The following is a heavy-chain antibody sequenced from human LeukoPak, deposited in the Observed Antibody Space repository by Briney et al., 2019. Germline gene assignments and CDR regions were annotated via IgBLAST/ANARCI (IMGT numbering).Heavy chain of an antibody. CDR2: ISYDGSNK. J-gene: IGHJ4*02. Sequence: GRSLRLSCAASGFTFSSYGMHWVRQAPGKGLEWVAVISYDGSNKYYADSVKGRFTISRDNSKNTLYLQMNSLRAEDTAVYYCAKMGDTAMDLSGYWGQGTLVTVSS. CDR3: AKMGDTAMDLSGY. CDR1: GFTFSSYG. V-gene: IGHV3-30*18. D-gene: IGHD5-18*01.